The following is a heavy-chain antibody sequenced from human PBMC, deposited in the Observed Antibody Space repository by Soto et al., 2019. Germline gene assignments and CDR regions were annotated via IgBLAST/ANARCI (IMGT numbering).Heavy chain of an antibody. D-gene: IGHD6-6*01. V-gene: IGHV3-30-3*01. CDR2: ISYDGSNK. J-gene: IGHJ3*02. CDR1: GFTFSSYA. CDR3: ARAIEQLVSSGAFDI. Sequence: QVQLVESGGGVVQPGRSLRLSCAASGFTFSSYAMHWVRQAPGKGLEWVAVISYDGSNKYYADSLKGRFTISRDNSKNTLYLQMNSLRAEDTAVYYCARAIEQLVSSGAFDIWGQGTMVTVSS.